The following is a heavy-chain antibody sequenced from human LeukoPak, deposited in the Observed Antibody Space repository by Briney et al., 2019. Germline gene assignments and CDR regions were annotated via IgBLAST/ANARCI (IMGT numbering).Heavy chain of an antibody. CDR2: ISSSGSYI. D-gene: IGHD6-13*01. V-gene: IGHV3-21*01. J-gene: IGHJ2*01. CDR1: GFTFSSYS. CDR3: ARAGASSWTGPKYFDL. Sequence: GGSLRLSCAASGFTFSSYSMNWVRQAPGKGLEWVSSISSSGSYIYYADSVKGRFTISRDNAKNSLYLQMNSLRAEDTAVYYCARAGASSWTGPKYFDLWGRGTLVTVSS.